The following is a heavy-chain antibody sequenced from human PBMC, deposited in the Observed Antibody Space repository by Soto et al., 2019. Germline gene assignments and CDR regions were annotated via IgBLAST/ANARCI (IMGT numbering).Heavy chain of an antibody. CDR2: IWYNGGKN. D-gene: IGHD3-3*01. V-gene: IGHV3-33*01. J-gene: IGHJ6*02. Sequence: QVQVVESGEAWVRLGRPRNPPGAAPGLPSAGFALHWSPRAQGRGREGVSLIWYNGGKNSYGDSVKGRFTISRDNSRNTVYLKMNSLRADDTAVYYCARDASYYSLWSGYYPSRNGMDVWGQGTTVTVSS. CDR3: ARDASYYSLWSGYYPSRNGMDV. CDR1: GLPSAGFA.